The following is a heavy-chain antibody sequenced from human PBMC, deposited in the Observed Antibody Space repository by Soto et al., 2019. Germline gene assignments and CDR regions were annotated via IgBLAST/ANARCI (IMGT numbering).Heavy chain of an antibody. J-gene: IGHJ3*02. CDR3: TTGPNLRPLAAFDI. CDR1: GFTFTNAW. CDR2: IKSKSDGGTI. V-gene: IGHV3-15*01. Sequence: GGSLRLSCAASGFTFTNAWMTWVRQGPGKGLEWVGRIKSKSDGGTIDYAAPVKGRFTISRDDSKNTLYLQMNSLKTEDTAVYYCTTGPNLRPLAAFDIWGQWTVVIVSS.